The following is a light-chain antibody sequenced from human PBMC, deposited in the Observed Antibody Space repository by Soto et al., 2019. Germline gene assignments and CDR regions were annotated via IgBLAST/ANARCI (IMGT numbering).Light chain of an antibody. J-gene: IGKJ4*01. CDR3: QQYNDWPLS. CDR1: QNVRTN. CDR2: DAS. V-gene: IGKV3-15*01. Sequence: EIVVTQSPATLSVSPGDRATLSCRASQNVRTNLAWYHQKPGQAPRLLISDASTRATGIPARFSGSGSGTEFTLTITRLQSEDFAVYYCQQYNDWPLSFGGGTKVEIK.